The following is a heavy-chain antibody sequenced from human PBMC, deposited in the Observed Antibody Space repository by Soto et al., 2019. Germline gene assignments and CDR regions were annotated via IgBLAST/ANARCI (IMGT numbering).Heavy chain of an antibody. Sequence: QLQLQESGPGLVKPSETLSLTYTVSGGSIISRKYYWGWIRQPPGKGLEWIASVHYSGTTYYNPSLKSRVTISVDASRTHLSLKLSSVTASDTAVYYCEAGGGIAVAGAWGQGTLVTVSS. CDR2: VHYSGTT. J-gene: IGHJ5*02. V-gene: IGHV4-39*02. CDR3: EAGGGIAVAGA. CDR1: GGSIISRKYY. D-gene: IGHD6-19*01.